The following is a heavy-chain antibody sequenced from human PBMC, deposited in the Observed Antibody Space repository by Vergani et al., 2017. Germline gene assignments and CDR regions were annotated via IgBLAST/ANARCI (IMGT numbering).Heavy chain of an antibody. CDR3: ARDRAPSITIFGVVSFQAGYGMDV. J-gene: IGHJ6*02. D-gene: IGHD3-3*01. V-gene: IGHV3-23*04. CDR2: ISGSGGST. CDR1: GFTFDDYA. Sequence: EVQLVESGGGLVQPGRSLRLSCAASGFTFDDYAMHWVRQAPGKGLEWVSAISGSGGSTYYADSVKGRFTISRDNSKNTLYLQMNSLRAEDTAVYYCARDRAPSITIFGVVSFQAGYGMDVWGQGTTVTVSS.